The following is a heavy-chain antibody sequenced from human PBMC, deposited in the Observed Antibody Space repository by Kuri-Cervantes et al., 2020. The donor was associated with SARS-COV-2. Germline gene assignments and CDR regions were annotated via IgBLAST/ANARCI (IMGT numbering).Heavy chain of an antibody. J-gene: IGHJ5*02. D-gene: IGHD2-2*01. CDR2: INPNSGGT. CDR3: ARASGGLYCSSTSCGEGSWFDP. V-gene: IGHV1-2*02. Sequence: ASVKVSCKASGYTFTGYYMHWVRQAPGQGLEWMGWINPNSGGTNYAQKFQGRVTMTTDTSTSTAYMELRSLRSDDTAVYYCARASGGLYCSSTSCGEGSWFDPWGQGTLVTVSS. CDR1: GYTFTGYY.